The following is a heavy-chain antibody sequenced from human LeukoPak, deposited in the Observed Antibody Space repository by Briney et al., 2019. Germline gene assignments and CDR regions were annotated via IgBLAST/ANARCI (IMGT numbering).Heavy chain of an antibody. V-gene: IGHV4-4*07. CDR1: GGSISSYY. J-gene: IGHJ4*02. D-gene: IGHD3-3*01. CDR2: IYTTGNT. CDR3: ARDARGWSGFDY. Sequence: SETLSLTCSVSGGSISSYYWSWIRQPAGKGREWIGRIYTTGNTDYNPSLKSRVTMAVDTSKNQFSLNLSSVTAADTAVYYCARDARGWSGFDYWGQGTLVTVSS.